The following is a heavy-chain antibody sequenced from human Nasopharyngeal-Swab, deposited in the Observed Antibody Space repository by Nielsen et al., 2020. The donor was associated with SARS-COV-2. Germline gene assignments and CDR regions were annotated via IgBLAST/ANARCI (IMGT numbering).Heavy chain of an antibody. CDR2: IYAGGDT. D-gene: IGHD6-19*01. CDR1: GLIVSYNY. Sequence: GGSLRLPCVASGLIVSYNYMSWVRQVPGKGLEWVSVIYAGGDTYYADSVRGRFTISRDKSKNMVYLQMNSLTADDTAVYYCVRSLRQWLAHDSWGQGTLVTVSS. J-gene: IGHJ4*02. V-gene: IGHV3-53*01. CDR3: VRSLRQWLAHDS.